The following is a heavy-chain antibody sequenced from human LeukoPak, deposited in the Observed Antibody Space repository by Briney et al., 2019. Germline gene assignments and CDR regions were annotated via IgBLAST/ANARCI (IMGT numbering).Heavy chain of an antibody. Sequence: GGALRLSCAAPGFTFSSYWMHWVRQAPGKGLVWVSRINSDGSSTSYADCVKGRVTSSRDNAKNTLYLQMNSLSAEDTAVYYCARDLHYDSSVAFDIWGQGTMVTVSS. CDR3: ARDLHYDSSVAFDI. V-gene: IGHV3-74*01. D-gene: IGHD3-22*01. J-gene: IGHJ3*02. CDR2: INSDGSST. CDR1: GFTFSSYW.